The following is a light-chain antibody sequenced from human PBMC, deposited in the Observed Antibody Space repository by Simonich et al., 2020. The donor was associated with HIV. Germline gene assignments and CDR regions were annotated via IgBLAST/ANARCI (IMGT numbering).Light chain of an antibody. CDR3: MQSIQLPPLFT. CDR1: QSLLHSDGKTY. J-gene: IGKJ3*01. V-gene: IGKV2D-29*02. CDR2: EVS. Sequence: DIVMTQTPLSLSVTPGQPASISCQSSQSLLHSDGKTYLYWYRQKPGQSPPLLLYEVSNRFSGVPDRFSGSGSGTDFTLKISRVEAEDVGVYYCMQSIQLPPLFTFGPGTKVDIK.